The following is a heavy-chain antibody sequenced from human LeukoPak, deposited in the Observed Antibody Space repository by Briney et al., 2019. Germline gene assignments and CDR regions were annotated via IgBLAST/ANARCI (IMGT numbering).Heavy chain of an antibody. V-gene: IGHV3-74*01. CDR2: INTDGSST. J-gene: IGHJ6*02. Sequence: GGSLRLSCAASGFTFSSYWMYWVRQVPGKGLECVSRINTDGSSTTYGESVKGRFIISRDNAKNSLYLQMNSLRLEDTAIYYCAWGMDVWGQGTTVTVSS. CDR3: AWGMDV. CDR1: GFTFSSYW.